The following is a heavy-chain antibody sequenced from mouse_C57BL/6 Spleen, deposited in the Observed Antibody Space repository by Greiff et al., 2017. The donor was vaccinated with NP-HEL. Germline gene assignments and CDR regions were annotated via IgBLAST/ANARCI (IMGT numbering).Heavy chain of an antibody. CDR1: GFTFSDYG. J-gene: IGHJ3*01. D-gene: IGHD2-3*01. V-gene: IGHV5-17*01. Sequence: EVKLVESGGGLVKPGGSLKLSCAASGFTFSDYGMHWVRQAPEKGLEWVAYISSGSSTIYYADTVKGRFTISRDNAKNTLLLQMTSLRSEDTAMYYCASIDDGYYWFAYWGQGTLVTVSA. CDR3: ASIDDGYYWFAY. CDR2: ISSGSSTI.